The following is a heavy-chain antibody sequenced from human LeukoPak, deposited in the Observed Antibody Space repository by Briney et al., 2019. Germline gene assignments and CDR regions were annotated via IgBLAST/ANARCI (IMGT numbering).Heavy chain of an antibody. CDR1: EYSFATYW. J-gene: IGHJ4*02. V-gene: IGHV5-51*01. Sequence: GESLKISCKGSEYSFATYWIGWVRQMPGQGLEWMGIIFPGDSDTRYSPSFQGQVTISADKSISTAYLQWSSLKASDTAIYYCASEFCSGGNCYFDYWGQGTLVTVSS. CDR2: IFPGDSDT. D-gene: IGHD2-15*01. CDR3: ASEFCSGGNCYFDY.